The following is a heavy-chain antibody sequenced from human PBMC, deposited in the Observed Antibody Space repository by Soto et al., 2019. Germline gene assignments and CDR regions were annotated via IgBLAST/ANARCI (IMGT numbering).Heavy chain of an antibody. V-gene: IGHV1-2*04. CDR3: ARGGIQLGSYYYYMDV. J-gene: IGHJ6*03. Sequence: ASVKVSCKASGYTFTGYYMHWVRQAPGQGLEWMGWINPNSGGTNYAQKFQGWVTMTRDTSISTAYMELSRLRSDDTAVYYCARGGIQLGSYYYYMDVWGKGTTVTVSS. CDR2: INPNSGGT. D-gene: IGHD5-18*01. CDR1: GYTFTGYY.